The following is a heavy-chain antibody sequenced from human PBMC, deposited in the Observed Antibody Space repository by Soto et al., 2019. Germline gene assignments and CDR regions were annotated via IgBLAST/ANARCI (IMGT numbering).Heavy chain of an antibody. J-gene: IGHJ4*02. Sequence: QVQLVESGGGVVQPGRSLRLSCAASGFTFSSYAMHWVRQAPGKGLEWVAVISYDGSNKYYADSVKGRFTISRDNSKNPLYLQMNSLRAEDTAVYYCARVDSASVVPAAPFDYWGQGTLVTVSS. V-gene: IGHV3-30-3*01. D-gene: IGHD2-2*01. CDR2: ISYDGSNK. CDR1: GFTFSSYA. CDR3: ARVDSASVVPAAPFDY.